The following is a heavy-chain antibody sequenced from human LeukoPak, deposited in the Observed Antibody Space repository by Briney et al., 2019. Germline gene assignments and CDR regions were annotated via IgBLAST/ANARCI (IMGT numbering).Heavy chain of an antibody. Sequence: GGSLRLSCVASGFTFSSYWMSWVRQAPGKGLEWVANIKQDGSEKYYVDSVKGRFTISRDNAKNSLYLQMNSLRAEDTAVYYCASPYCGGDCWDYWGQGTLVTVSS. D-gene: IGHD2-21*01. J-gene: IGHJ4*02. CDR3: ASPYCGGDCWDY. CDR1: GFTFSSYW. CDR2: IKQDGSEK. V-gene: IGHV3-7*01.